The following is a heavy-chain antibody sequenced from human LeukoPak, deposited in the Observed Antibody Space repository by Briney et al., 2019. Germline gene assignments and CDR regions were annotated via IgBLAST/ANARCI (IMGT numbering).Heavy chain of an antibody. D-gene: IGHD5-24*01. CDR2: ISHDGFI. CDR1: GFTFSSYV. CDR3: ARDWVYKIDY. J-gene: IGHJ4*02. V-gene: IGHV3-74*01. Sequence: GGSLRLSCETAGFTFSSYVMHWVRRTPGKGLVWVSRISHDGFISYADSVKGRFTISRDNAKDTLILQMNSLRAEDTAVYYCARDWVYKIDYWGRGTLVTVSS.